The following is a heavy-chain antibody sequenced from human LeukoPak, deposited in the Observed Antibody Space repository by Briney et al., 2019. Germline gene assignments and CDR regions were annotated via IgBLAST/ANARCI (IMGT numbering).Heavy chain of an antibody. D-gene: IGHD4-11*01. V-gene: IGHV3-21*01. CDR2: ISSGSSYI. J-gene: IGHJ4*02. CDR1: GFTFDDYG. Sequence: GGSLRLSCAASGFTFDDYGMNWVRQAPGKGLEWVSSISSGSSYIYYSDSVQGRFTISRDNARNSLYLQMNSLRAEDTAVYYCARGTPTTRDFDYWGQGTLVTVSS. CDR3: ARGTPTTRDFDY.